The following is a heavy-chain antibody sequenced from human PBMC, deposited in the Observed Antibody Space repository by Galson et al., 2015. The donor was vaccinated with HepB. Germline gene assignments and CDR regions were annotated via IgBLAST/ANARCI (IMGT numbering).Heavy chain of an antibody. CDR3: ARDRFHSLDY. CDR2: ISINSGNT. Sequence: SVKVSCKASGYTFTTNGISWVRQAPGHGLEWLGWISINSGNTKYAQRLQGRVTLTKDTSTDTAYMELRGLTSGDAALYYCARDRFHSLDYWGQGTLVTVSS. CDR1: GYTFTTNG. V-gene: IGHV1-18*04. J-gene: IGHJ4*02.